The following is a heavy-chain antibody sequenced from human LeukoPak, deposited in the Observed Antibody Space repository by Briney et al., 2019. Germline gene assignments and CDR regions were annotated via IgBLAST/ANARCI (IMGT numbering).Heavy chain of an antibody. V-gene: IGHV1-69*04. D-gene: IGHD1-26*01. Sequence: ASVKVSCKASGGTFSSYAISWVRQAPGQGLEWMGRIIPIVGIANYAQKFQGRVTITADKSTSTAYMELSSLRSEDTAVYYCARDRDSGSHDYWGQGTLVTVSS. CDR2: IIPIVGIA. CDR1: GGTFSSYA. CDR3: ARDRDSGSHDY. J-gene: IGHJ4*02.